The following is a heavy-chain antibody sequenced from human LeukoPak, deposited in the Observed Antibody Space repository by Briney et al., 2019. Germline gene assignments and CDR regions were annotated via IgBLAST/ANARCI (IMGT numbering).Heavy chain of an antibody. D-gene: IGHD6-19*01. Sequence: GGSLRLSCAASGFTFSSYAMHWVRQAPGKGLEWVAFLRYDGSNKYYADSVKGRFTISRDNSKNTLYLQMNTLRAEDTAVYYCAKDGQQWLVRGYYFDYWGQGTLVTVSS. J-gene: IGHJ4*02. CDR3: AKDGQQWLVRGYYFDY. V-gene: IGHV3-30*02. CDR1: GFTFSSYA. CDR2: LRYDGSNK.